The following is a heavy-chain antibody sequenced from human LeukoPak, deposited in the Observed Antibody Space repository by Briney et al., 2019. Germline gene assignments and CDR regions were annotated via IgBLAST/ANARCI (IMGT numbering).Heavy chain of an antibody. J-gene: IGHJ4*02. Sequence: QTGGSLRLSCAASGFTFSSYGMHWVRQAPGKGLEWVAFIRYDGSNKYYADSVKGRFTISRDNSKNTLYLQMNSLRAEDTAVYYGAKPPVTALDYWGQGTLVSVSS. CDR3: AKPPVTALDY. CDR2: IRYDGSNK. CDR1: GFTFSSYG. D-gene: IGHD5-18*01. V-gene: IGHV3-30*02.